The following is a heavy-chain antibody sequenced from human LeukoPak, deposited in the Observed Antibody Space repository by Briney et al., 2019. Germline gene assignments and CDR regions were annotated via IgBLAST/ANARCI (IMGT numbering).Heavy chain of an antibody. J-gene: IGHJ4*02. CDR2: IYSGGNT. Sequence: PGGSLRLSGAASGFTVSTNYMSWVRQAPGKGLEWVSIIYSGGNTFYADSVKGRFTISSDNSKNTMSLQMNSLRAEDTAVYYCVSHSDSLTSYSFDYWGQGTLVTVSS. CDR3: VSHSDSLTSYSFDY. CDR1: GFTVSTNY. V-gene: IGHV3-53*01. D-gene: IGHD3-9*01.